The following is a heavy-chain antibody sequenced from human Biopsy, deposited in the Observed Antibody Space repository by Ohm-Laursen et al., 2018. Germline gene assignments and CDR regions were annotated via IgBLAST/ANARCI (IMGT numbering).Heavy chain of an antibody. Sequence: GTLSLTCTVYGGSFSGYYWSWIRQPPGKGLEWIGEINHRGSTNYNPSLKSRVTISVDTSKNQFSLKLRSVTAADTAVYYCARAVDYYDPYYYYGLDVWGQGTTVTVSS. D-gene: IGHD3-16*01. V-gene: IGHV4-34*01. CDR1: GGSFSGYY. CDR2: INHRGST. J-gene: IGHJ6*02. CDR3: ARAVDYYDPYYYYGLDV.